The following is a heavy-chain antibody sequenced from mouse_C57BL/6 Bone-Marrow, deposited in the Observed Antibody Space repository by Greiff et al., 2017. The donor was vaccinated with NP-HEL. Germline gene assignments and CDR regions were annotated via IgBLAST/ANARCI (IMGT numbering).Heavy chain of an antibody. V-gene: IGHV5-12*01. Sequence: EVMLVESGGGLVQPGGSLKLSCAASGFTFSDYYMYWVRQTPEKRLEWVAYISNGGGSTYYPDTVKGRFTISRDNAKNTLYLQMSRLKSEDTAMYYCARRSNFHYFDYWGQGTTLTVSS. CDR3: ARRSNFHYFDY. D-gene: IGHD4-1*01. J-gene: IGHJ2*01. CDR2: ISNGGGST. CDR1: GFTFSDYY.